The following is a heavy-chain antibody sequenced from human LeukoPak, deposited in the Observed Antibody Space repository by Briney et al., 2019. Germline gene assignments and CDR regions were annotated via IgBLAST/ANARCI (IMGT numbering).Heavy chain of an antibody. D-gene: IGHD3-10*01. CDR1: GFTFSSYA. J-gene: IGHJ4*02. CDR3: AKGTLWFGELLPPDY. CDR2: ISGSGGST. Sequence: GGSLRLSCAASGFTFSSYAMSWVRQAPGKGLEWVSAISGSGGSTYYADSVKGRFTISRDNSKNTLCLQMNSLRAEDTAVYYCAKGTLWFGELLPPDYWGQGTLVTVSS. V-gene: IGHV3-23*01.